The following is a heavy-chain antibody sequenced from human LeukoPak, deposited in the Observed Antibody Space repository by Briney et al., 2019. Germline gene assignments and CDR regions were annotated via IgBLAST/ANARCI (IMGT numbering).Heavy chain of an antibody. D-gene: IGHD3-22*01. V-gene: IGHV4-39*01. CDR1: GDSISRSDSY. J-gene: IGHJ1*01. CDR3: ARRRYYDGSGYLE. Sequence: SETLSLTCSVSGDSISRSDSYWDWICQPPGKGLEWIGTIYYSGRTYYSPSLKSRVTMSVDTPNNQFSLNLRSVTAADTAVYYCARRRYYDGSGYLEWGQGTLLSVSS. CDR2: IYYSGRT.